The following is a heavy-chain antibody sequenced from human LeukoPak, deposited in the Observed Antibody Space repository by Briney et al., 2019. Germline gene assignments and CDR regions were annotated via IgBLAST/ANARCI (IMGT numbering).Heavy chain of an antibody. V-gene: IGHV1-3*01. CDR3: ATNDPRVDPYYFEF. J-gene: IGHJ4*02. D-gene: IGHD1-1*01. CDR2: INAGNGNT. CDR1: GYTFTSYA. Sequence: GASVKVSCKASGYTFTSYAMHWVRQAPGQRLEWMGWINAGNGNTKYSQKFQGRVTITRDTSACTAYMELSSLRSEDTAVYYCATNDPRVDPYYFEFWGQGTLVTVSS.